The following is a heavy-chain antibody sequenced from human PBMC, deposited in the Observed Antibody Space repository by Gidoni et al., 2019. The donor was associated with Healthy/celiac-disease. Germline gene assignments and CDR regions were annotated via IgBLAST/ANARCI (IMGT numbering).Heavy chain of an antibody. V-gene: IGHV3-23*04. CDR1: GVTFSSHA. Sequence: EVQLAESGGGLVQPGGSLRLSCAASGVTFSSHAMSWVRQAPGKGLEWVSAISGIGGSTYYAASVKGRFTISRDNSKNTLYLQINSLRADDTAVYYCAKYFTMVRGVITGFDYWGQGTLVTVSS. CDR3: AKYFTMVRGVITGFDY. J-gene: IGHJ4*02. D-gene: IGHD3-10*01. CDR2: ISGIGGST.